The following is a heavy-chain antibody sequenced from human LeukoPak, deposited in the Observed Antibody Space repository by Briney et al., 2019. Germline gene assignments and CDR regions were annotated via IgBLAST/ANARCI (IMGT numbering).Heavy chain of an antibody. Sequence: PGGSLRLSCSASGFTFSAYAMYWVRPAPGKGLEYVSGISNNGGSSFYADSVKGRFTISRDNSNNTLYLQMSSLRAEATAVYYCVKITSVTGGDCWGQGTLVTVSS. J-gene: IGHJ4*02. CDR3: VKITSVTGGDC. D-gene: IGHD1-1*01. V-gene: IGHV3-64D*09. CDR2: ISNNGGSS. CDR1: GFTFSAYA.